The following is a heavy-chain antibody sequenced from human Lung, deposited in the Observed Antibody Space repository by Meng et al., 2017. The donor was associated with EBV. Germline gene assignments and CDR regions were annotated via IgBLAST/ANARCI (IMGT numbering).Heavy chain of an antibody. V-gene: IGHV4-31*01. Sequence: QAPLKESAPGLGKPSQTLFLTCTVPGGSIRSGGHYWSWIRQHPGKGLECIGYIYYSGSTYYNPSLKSLVSISVDTSNHQFSLKLSSVTAADTAVYYCARAVDTGYFDYWGQGTLVTVSS. CDR1: GGSIRSGGHY. J-gene: IGHJ4*02. CDR2: IYYSGST. CDR3: ARAVDTGYFDY. D-gene: IGHD5-18*01.